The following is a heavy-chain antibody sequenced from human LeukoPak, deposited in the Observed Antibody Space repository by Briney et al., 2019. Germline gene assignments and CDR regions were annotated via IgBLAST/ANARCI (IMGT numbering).Heavy chain of an antibody. J-gene: IGHJ3*02. Sequence: ASVKVSCKASGYTFTSYYMHWVRQAPGQGLEWMGIINPSGGSTSYAQKFQGRVTMTRDTSTSTVYMELSSLRSEDTAVYYCARDSEEMATIAYAAFDIWGQGTMVTVSS. V-gene: IGHV1-46*01. D-gene: IGHD5-24*01. CDR2: INPSGGST. CDR3: ARDSEEMATIAYAAFDI. CDR1: GYTFTSYY.